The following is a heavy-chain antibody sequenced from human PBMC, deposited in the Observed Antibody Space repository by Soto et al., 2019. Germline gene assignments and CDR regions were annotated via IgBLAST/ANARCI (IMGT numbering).Heavy chain of an antibody. CDR3: ATNRFLEDV. Sequence: QVQLQESGPRLVKPSETLSLTCAVSGGSISSYYWSWIRQPPGKGLEWIGYIYYSGSTNYNPSLKRRVTISVDTSKNQFSLKLSSVTAADTAVYYCATNRFLEDVWGQGTTVTVSS. J-gene: IGHJ6*02. CDR1: GGSISSYY. V-gene: IGHV4-59*01. CDR2: IYYSGST. D-gene: IGHD3-10*01.